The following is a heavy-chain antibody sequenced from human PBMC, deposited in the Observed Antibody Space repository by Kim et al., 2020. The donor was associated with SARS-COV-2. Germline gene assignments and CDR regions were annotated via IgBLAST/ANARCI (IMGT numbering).Heavy chain of an antibody. Sequence: GGSLRLSCAASGFTFSNAWMSWVRQAPGKGLEWVGRIKSKTDGGTTDYAAPVKGRFTISRDDSKNTLYLQMNSLKTEDTAVYYCTTDSFLWGSTSIDYWGQGTLVTVSS. CDR1: GFTFSNAW. D-gene: IGHD3-16*01. CDR3: TTDSFLWGSTSIDY. V-gene: IGHV3-15*01. J-gene: IGHJ4*02. CDR2: IKSKTDGGTT.